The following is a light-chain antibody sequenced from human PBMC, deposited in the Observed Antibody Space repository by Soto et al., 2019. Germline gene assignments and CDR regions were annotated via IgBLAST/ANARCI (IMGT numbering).Light chain of an antibody. CDR2: KAS. J-gene: IGKJ1*01. Sequence: DIQMTQSPSSLSASVGDRFTVTCRASQSISKWLAWHQQKPGKAPKLLIYKASTLKSGVPSRFSGSGSGTEFTLTISSLQPDDFATYYCQHYNSYSEAFGQGTKVDIK. V-gene: IGKV1-5*03. CDR3: QHYNSYSEA. CDR1: QSISKW.